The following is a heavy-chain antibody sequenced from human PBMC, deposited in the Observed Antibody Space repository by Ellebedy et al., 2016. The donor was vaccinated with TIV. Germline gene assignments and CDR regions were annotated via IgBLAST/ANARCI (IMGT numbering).Heavy chain of an antibody. V-gene: IGHV3-23*01. CDR1: GFPFSTSA. D-gene: IGHD2-15*01. J-gene: IGHJ6*02. Sequence: PGGSLRLSCPASGFPFSTSAMNWVRQAPGKGPEWVSVTSGSSDSRDYADSLQGRFTIPRDNSQNTLYLQMNSLRAEDTAVYYCAKGRGGSSNSSLDVWGQGTTVTVSS. CDR2: TSGSSDSR. CDR3: AKGRGGSSNSSLDV.